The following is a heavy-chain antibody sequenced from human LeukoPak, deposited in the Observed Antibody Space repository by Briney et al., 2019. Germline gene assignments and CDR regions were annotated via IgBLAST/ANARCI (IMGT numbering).Heavy chain of an antibody. D-gene: IGHD6-6*01. CDR3: ARRYSSSGGYYYYYMDV. Sequence: GGSLRLSCAASGFTFSSYGMHWVRQAPGRGLEWVAVISYDGSNEYYADSVKGRFTISRDNSKNTVYMQMNSLRVEDTAVYYCARRYSSSGGYYYYYMDVWGKGTTVTVSS. V-gene: IGHV3-30*03. CDR2: ISYDGSNE. J-gene: IGHJ6*03. CDR1: GFTFSSYG.